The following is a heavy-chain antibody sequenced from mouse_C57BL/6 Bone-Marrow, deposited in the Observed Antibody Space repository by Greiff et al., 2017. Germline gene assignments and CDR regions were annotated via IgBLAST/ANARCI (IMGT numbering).Heavy chain of an antibody. Sequence: EVHLVESGEGLVKPGGSLKLSCAASGFTFSSYAMSWVRQTPEKRLEWVAYISSGGDYIYYADTVKGRFTISRDNARNTLYLQMSSLKSEDTAMYYCTRVFYYDDDFDVWGTGTTVTVSS. J-gene: IGHJ1*03. CDR1: GFTFSSYA. D-gene: IGHD2-4*01. V-gene: IGHV5-9-1*02. CDR2: ISSGGDYI. CDR3: TRVFYYDDDFDV.